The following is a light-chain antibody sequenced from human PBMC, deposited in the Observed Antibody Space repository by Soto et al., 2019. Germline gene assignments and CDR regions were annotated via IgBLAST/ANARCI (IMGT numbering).Light chain of an antibody. CDR1: ETINNY. CDR3: QQSYTPPWT. J-gene: IGKJ1*01. V-gene: IGKV1-39*01. Sequence: DIRMTQSPSSLSVSVGDGVTITCRASETINNYLNWYQQKPGRAPKLLIHAASTLQSGVPSRFSGSGSCTDFTLTISSLQPEDFATDSCQQSYTPPWTFGLGTRVEI. CDR2: AAS.